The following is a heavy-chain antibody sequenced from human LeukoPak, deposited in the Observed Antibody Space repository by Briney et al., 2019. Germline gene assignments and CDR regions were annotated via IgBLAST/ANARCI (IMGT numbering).Heavy chain of an antibody. J-gene: IGHJ4*02. CDR2: IYPGDSDA. V-gene: IGHV5-51*01. Sequence: GETLKISCQGSGYSVTRYWIGRVRQMHGKGLEWIGIIYPGDSDARYSPAIQGNVTISAEKSISTAHLKWSSLKAADSARYYCARGAGYFDYWGQGTLVTVSS. CDR1: GYSVTRYW. CDR3: ARGAGYFDY. D-gene: IGHD4/OR15-4a*01.